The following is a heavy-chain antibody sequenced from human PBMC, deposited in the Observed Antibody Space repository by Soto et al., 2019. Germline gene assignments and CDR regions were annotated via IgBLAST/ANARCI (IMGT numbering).Heavy chain of an antibody. D-gene: IGHD3-10*01. CDR2: LHHSGDT. V-gene: IGHV4-30-2*01. CDR3: ARFPLWFGELDY. CDR1: GASIGSGSYS. Sequence: QLQLQESGSGLVRPSQTLSLSCTVSGASIGSGSYSWNWIRQPPGKGLEWIGYLHHSGDTHFNPSLRRRVSISVDTSNNQFSLKLISVTAADTAVYYCARFPLWFGELDYWGQGALVTVSS. J-gene: IGHJ4*02.